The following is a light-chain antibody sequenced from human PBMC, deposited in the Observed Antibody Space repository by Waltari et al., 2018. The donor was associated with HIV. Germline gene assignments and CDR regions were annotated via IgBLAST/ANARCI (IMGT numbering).Light chain of an antibody. CDR3: QQYYSAPT. Sequence: DIVMTQSPYSLAVSLGERATINCKSSQSVFYSSNNKNSLAWYQHKPGQPPNLLIYWASTRESGVPDRFSGSGSGTDFTLTISSLQAEDVAVYYCQQYYSAPTFGQGTKVEIK. CDR2: WAS. J-gene: IGKJ1*01. CDR1: QSVFYSSNNKNS. V-gene: IGKV4-1*01.